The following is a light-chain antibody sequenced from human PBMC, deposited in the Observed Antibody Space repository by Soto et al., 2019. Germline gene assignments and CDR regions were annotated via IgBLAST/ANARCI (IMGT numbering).Light chain of an antibody. J-gene: IGKJ5*01. Sequence: DVQVTQSPSTLSASVGDRVTITCRASQSISSWLAWYQQKPGKAPKLLIYDASSLESGAPSRFSGSGSGTEFTLTISSLQPDDFATYYCQQYNSYLITFGQGTRLEI. V-gene: IGKV1-5*01. CDR1: QSISSW. CDR2: DAS. CDR3: QQYNSYLIT.